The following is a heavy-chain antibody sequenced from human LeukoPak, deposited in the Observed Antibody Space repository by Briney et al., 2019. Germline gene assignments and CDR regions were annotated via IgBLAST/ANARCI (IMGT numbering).Heavy chain of an antibody. V-gene: IGHV3-23*01. D-gene: IGHD3-10*01. J-gene: IGHJ4*02. CDR1: GFTFSSYA. Sequence: GGSLRLSCAASGFTFSSYAMSWVRQAPGKGLEWVSAISGSGGSTYYADSVEGRFTISRDNSKNTLYLQMNSLRAEDTAVYYCANRVLLWFGESHFDYWGQGTLVTVSS. CDR2: ISGSGGST. CDR3: ANRVLLWFGESHFDY.